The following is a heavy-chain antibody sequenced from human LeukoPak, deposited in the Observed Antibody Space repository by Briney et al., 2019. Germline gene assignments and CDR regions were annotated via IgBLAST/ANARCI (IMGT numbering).Heavy chain of an antibody. D-gene: IGHD6-25*01. CDR3: ARDARLARFDS. CDR1: GYTFTSYA. CDR2: INTNTGNP. Sequence: ASVKVSCKASGYTFTSYAMHWVRQAPGHGLEWMGWINTNTGNPTYAQGFTGRVVFSLDTSVSTAYLQISSLGAEDTAVYYCARDARLARFDSWGQGTLVTVSS. V-gene: IGHV7-4-1*02. J-gene: IGHJ4*02.